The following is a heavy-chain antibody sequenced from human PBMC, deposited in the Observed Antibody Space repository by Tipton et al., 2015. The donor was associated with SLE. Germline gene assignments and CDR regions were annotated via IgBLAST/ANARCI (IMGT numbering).Heavy chain of an antibody. CDR2: ISESGNT. J-gene: IGHJ4*02. CDR1: GGFIIGFY. D-gene: IGHD2-21*02. CDR3: ARDGGGDMLDV. Sequence: TLSLTCSVSGGFIIGFYWIWIRQPPGRGLEWIGYISESGNTNYNPSLKSRVTMSVDTSKNEFSLNLDSLTTADTAMYFCARDGGGDMLDVWGQGALVTVSS. V-gene: IGHV4-59*01.